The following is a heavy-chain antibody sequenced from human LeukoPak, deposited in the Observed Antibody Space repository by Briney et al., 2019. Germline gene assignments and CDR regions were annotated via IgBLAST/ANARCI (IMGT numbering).Heavy chain of an antibody. V-gene: IGHV1-69*05. J-gene: IGHJ5*02. D-gene: IGHD1-1*01. CDR1: GGTFSSYA. CDR2: IIPIFGTA. CDR3: ARVGQLEPWNWFDP. Sequence: SVKVSCKASGGTFSSYAISWVRQAPGQGLEWMGGIIPIFGTANYAQKFQGRVTITTDESTSTAYMELSSLRSEDTAVYYCARVGQLEPWNWFDPWGQGTLVTVSS.